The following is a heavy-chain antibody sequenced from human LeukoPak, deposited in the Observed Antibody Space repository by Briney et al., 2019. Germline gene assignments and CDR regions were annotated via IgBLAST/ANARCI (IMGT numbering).Heavy chain of an antibody. CDR2: FDPEDGET. V-gene: IGHV1-24*01. D-gene: IGHD3-10*01. J-gene: IGHJ4*02. CDR3: ATALGVSGSYYSWDY. Sequence: ASVKVSCKVSGYTLAELSMHWVRQARGKGLEWMGGFDPEDGETIYAQKFQGRVTMTEDTSTDTAYMELSSLRSEDTAVYYCATALGVSGSYYSWDYWGQGTLVTVSS. CDR1: GYTLAELS.